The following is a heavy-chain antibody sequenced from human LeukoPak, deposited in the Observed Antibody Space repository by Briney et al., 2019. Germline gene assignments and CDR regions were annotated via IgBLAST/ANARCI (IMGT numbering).Heavy chain of an antibody. CDR1: GGTFSSHV. V-gene: IGHV1-69*05. CDR3: AREDRVWSGYYFDY. CDR2: IIPIFGTA. D-gene: IGHD3-3*01. J-gene: IGHJ4*02. Sequence: SVKVSCKASGGTFSSHVISWVRQAPGQGLEWMGGIIPIFGTANYAQKFQGRVTITTDESTSTAYMELSSLRSEDTAVYYCAREDRVWSGYYFDYWGQGTLVTVSS.